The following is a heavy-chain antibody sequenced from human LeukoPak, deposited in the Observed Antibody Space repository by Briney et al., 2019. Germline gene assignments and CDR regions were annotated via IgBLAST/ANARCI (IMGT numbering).Heavy chain of an antibody. CDR1: GGSISSGDYY. CDR3: AREPVLRHPRSYYYYGMDV. Sequence: SETLSLTCTVSGGSISSGDYYWSWIRQPPGKGLEWIGYIYYSGSTYYNPSLKSRVTISVDTSKNQFSLKLSSVTAADTAVYYCAREPVLRHPRSYYYYGMDVWGQGTTVTVSS. J-gene: IGHJ6*02. V-gene: IGHV4-30-4*01. D-gene: IGHD3-3*01. CDR2: IYYSGST.